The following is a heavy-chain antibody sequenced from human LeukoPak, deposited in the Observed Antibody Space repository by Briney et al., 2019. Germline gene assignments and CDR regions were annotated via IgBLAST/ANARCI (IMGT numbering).Heavy chain of an antibody. Sequence: SETLSLTCAVSGGSISSSNWWSWVRQPPGKGLGWIGEINHSGSTNYNPSLKSRVTISVDTSKNQFSLKLSSVTAADTAVYYCARSGAMSIAARPRRCWFDPWGQGTLVTVSS. CDR1: GGSISSSNW. CDR3: ARSGAMSIAARPRRCWFDP. V-gene: IGHV4-4*02. CDR2: INHSGST. J-gene: IGHJ5*02. D-gene: IGHD6-6*01.